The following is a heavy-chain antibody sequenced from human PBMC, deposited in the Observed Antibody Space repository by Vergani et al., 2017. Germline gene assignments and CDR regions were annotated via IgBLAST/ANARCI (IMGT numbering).Heavy chain of an antibody. D-gene: IGHD6-13*01. CDR1: GDSVSSNSAA. Sequence: QVQLQQSGPGLVKPSQTLLLTCAISGDSVSSNSAAWNWIRQSPSKGLEWLGRTYYRSKWYNDYAVSVKSRLTITPDTSKNQFSLQLNSVTPEDTAVYYCVREWEQQLSNWGQGTLVTVSS. J-gene: IGHJ4*02. V-gene: IGHV6-1*01. CDR2: TYYRSKWYN. CDR3: VREWEQQLSN.